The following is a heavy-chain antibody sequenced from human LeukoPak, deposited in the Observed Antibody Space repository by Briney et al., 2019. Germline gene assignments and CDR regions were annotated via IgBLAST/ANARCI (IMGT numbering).Heavy chain of an antibody. J-gene: IGHJ4*02. CDR2: ISSSSSYI. Sequence: PGGFLRLSCATSGFTFSNYWMSWVRQAPGKGLEWVTSISSSSSYIYYADSVKGRFTISRDNAKNSLYLQMNSLRAEDTAVYYCARVIVARPGDWGLGTLVTVSS. V-gene: IGHV3-21*01. CDR1: GFTFSNYW. D-gene: IGHD6-6*01. CDR3: ARVIVARPGD.